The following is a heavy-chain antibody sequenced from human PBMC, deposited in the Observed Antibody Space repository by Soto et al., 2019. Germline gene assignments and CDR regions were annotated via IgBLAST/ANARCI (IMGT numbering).Heavy chain of an antibody. V-gene: IGHV3-30-3*01. D-gene: IGHD2-2*01. CDR1: GFTFSSYE. Sequence: VQLVESGGGLVQPGGSLRLSCAASGFTFSSYEMNWVRQAPGKGLEWVALISHDGINKYYADSVRGRFTISRDSSTNTLYLQMNSLRAADTAVYYCGRCTSTSCHLGSDYWGQGTLVTVSS. J-gene: IGHJ4*02. CDR3: GRCTSTSCHLGSDY. CDR2: ISHDGINK.